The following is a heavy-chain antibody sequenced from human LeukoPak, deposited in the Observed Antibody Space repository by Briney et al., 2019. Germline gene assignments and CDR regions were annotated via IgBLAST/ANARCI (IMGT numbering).Heavy chain of an antibody. CDR3: ARDHHRRLYDSQARDTFDV. J-gene: IGHJ3*01. Sequence: GGSLRLSCAASGFIFSSYSMNWVGQAPGKGLEWVSYISSSSSPIYYADSVKGRFTISRDNAKNSLYLQMNSLRAEDTAVYYCARDHHRRLYDSQARDTFDVWGQGTVVTVSS. V-gene: IGHV3-48*01. CDR1: GFIFSSYS. D-gene: IGHD3-22*01. CDR2: ISSSSSPI.